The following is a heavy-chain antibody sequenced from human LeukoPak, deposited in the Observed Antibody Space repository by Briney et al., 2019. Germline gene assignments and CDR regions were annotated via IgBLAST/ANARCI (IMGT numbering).Heavy chain of an antibody. CDR1: GYTFTGYY. V-gene: IGHV1-2*02. Sequence: PSVKVSCKASGYTFTGYYMHWVRQAPGHGLEWMGWINPKSGDTNYAQKFQGRVTMTRDTSISTAYMELSRLRSDDTAVYYCARSDGFSGYSSLGDSWGQGTLVTVSS. CDR2: INPKSGDT. CDR3: ARSDGFSGYSSLGDS. J-gene: IGHJ5*01. D-gene: IGHD3-22*01.